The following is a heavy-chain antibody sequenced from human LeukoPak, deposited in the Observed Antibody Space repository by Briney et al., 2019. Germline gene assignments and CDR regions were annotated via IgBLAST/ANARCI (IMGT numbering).Heavy chain of an antibody. D-gene: IGHD4-11*01. Sequence: PSETLSLTCAVSGVSISSSDWWNWVRQPPGRGLEWIGEIYHSGSTNYNPSLKSRVTISVDKSKNQFSLKLSSVTAADTAVYYCARVTTYNWFDPWGQGTLVTVSS. V-gene: IGHV4-4*02. CDR2: IYHSGST. J-gene: IGHJ5*02. CDR1: GVSISSSDW. CDR3: ARVTTYNWFDP.